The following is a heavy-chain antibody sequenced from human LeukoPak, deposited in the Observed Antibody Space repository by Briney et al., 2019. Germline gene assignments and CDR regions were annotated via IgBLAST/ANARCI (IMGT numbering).Heavy chain of an antibody. D-gene: IGHD6-19*01. J-gene: IGHJ4*02. CDR2: IYHSGST. V-gene: IGHV4-38-2*02. CDR3: ARNTYSSFDY. CDR1: GYSISSGYY. Sequence: SETLSLTCTVSGYSISSGYYWGWIRQPPGKGLEWIGSIYHSGSTFYNPSLKSRVTISVDPSKNQFSLKLSSVTAADTAVYYCARNTYSSFDYWGQGTLVTVSS.